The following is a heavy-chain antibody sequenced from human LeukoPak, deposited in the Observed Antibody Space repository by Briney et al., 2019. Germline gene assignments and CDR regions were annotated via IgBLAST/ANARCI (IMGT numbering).Heavy chain of an antibody. J-gene: IGHJ4*02. Sequence: PGGSLRLSCAASGFTFDDYAMHWVRQAPGKGLEWVSLISWDGGSTYYADSVKGRFTISRDNSKNTLYLQMNSLRAEDTAVYYCAKDGETGDLDYWGQGTLVTVSS. CDR1: GFTFDDYA. CDR2: ISWDGGST. CDR3: AKDGETGDLDY. D-gene: IGHD7-27*01. V-gene: IGHV3-43D*04.